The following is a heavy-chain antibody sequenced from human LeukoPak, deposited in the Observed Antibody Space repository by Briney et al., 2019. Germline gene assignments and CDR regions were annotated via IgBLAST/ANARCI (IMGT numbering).Heavy chain of an antibody. D-gene: IGHD3-10*01. CDR1: GYTFTSYY. Sequence: ASVKVSCKASGYTFTSYYMHWVRQAPGQGLEWMGWISAYNGNTNYAQKLQGRVTMTTDTSTSTAYMELRSLRSDDTAVYYCARAAPMVRGAIGETNWFDPWGQGTLVTVSS. V-gene: IGHV1-18*04. J-gene: IGHJ5*02. CDR2: ISAYNGNT. CDR3: ARAAPMVRGAIGETNWFDP.